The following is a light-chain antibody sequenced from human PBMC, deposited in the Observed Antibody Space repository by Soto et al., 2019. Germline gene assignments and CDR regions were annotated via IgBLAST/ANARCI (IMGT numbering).Light chain of an antibody. V-gene: IGKV3-20*01. Sequence: EIVLTQSPGTLSLSPGERATLSCRASQSINRPYLAWYQQKPGQAPRPPIYGASSRATRNPNRFSGSGSGTDFTLTISRLEPEDFAVYYCQQFGSSPGFTFGPGTKVDIK. CDR2: GAS. CDR3: QQFGSSPGFT. J-gene: IGKJ3*01. CDR1: QSINRPY.